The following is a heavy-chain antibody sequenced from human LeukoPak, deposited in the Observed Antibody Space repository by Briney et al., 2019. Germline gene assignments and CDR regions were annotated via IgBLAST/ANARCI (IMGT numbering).Heavy chain of an antibody. D-gene: IGHD3-22*01. CDR2: IIPIFGTA. J-gene: IGHJ4*02. Sequence: ASMKVSCKASGGTFSSYAISWVRQAPGQGLEWVGGIIPIFGTANYAQKFQGRVTITADESTSTAYMERSSLRSEDTAVYYCARGATYYYDSSGYSTDYWGQGALVTVSS. V-gene: IGHV1-69*13. CDR3: ARGATYYYDSSGYSTDY. CDR1: GGTFSSYA.